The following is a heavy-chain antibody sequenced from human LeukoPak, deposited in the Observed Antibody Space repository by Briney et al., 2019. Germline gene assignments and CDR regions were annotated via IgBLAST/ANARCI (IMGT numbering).Heavy chain of an antibody. Sequence: GGSLRLSCAASGFTFNTYGMLWVRQAPGKGLEWLARIWSDGTKEFYADSVKGRFTISRDNSKNTLYLQMNSLRVEDTAVYYCATEAYSSTFYFDYWGQGALVTVSS. CDR2: IWSDGTKE. CDR1: GFTFNTYG. D-gene: IGHD6-13*01. V-gene: IGHV3-33*01. J-gene: IGHJ4*02. CDR3: ATEAYSSTFYFDY.